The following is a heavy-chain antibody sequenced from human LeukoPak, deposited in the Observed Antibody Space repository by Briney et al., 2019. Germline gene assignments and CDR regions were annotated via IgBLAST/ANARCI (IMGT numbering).Heavy chain of an antibody. Sequence: GSLRLSCAASGFSFSSYGMNWVRQAPGQGLEWVSYVYLTGRSVYYADSVEGRFTVSRDNANPSVFLQMNSLRDDDTAVYFCARKLALWGQGTLVTVTS. CDR2: VYLTGRSV. V-gene: IGHV3-48*02. CDR1: GFSFSSYG. J-gene: IGHJ4*02. CDR3: ARKLAL.